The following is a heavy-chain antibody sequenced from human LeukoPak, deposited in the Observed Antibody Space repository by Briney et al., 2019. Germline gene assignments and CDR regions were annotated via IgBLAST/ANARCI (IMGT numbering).Heavy chain of an antibody. CDR2: IYTSGST. D-gene: IGHD3-22*01. V-gene: IGHV4-39*07. J-gene: IGHJ4*02. CDR3: TRDKYYYDSSGSLRFDY. Sequence: SETLSLTCTVSGGSISSSTYYWGWIRQPPGKGLEWIGRIYTSGSTNYNPSLKSRVTMSVDTSKNQFSLKLSSVTAADTAVYYCTRDKYYYDSSGSLRFDYWGQGTLVTVSS. CDR1: GGSISSSTYY.